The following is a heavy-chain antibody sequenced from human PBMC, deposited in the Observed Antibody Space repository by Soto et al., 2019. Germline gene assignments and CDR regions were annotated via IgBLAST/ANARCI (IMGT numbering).Heavy chain of an antibody. J-gene: IGHJ4*02. CDR2: ISYDGSNK. Sequence: GGTLRLSCAASGFTFSSYGMHWVRQAPGKGLEWVAVISYDGSNKYYADSVKGRFTISRDNSKNTLYLQMNSLRAEDTAVYYCANPFSDFDYWGQGTLVTVSS. V-gene: IGHV3-30*18. CDR3: ANPFSDFDY. CDR1: GFTFSSYG.